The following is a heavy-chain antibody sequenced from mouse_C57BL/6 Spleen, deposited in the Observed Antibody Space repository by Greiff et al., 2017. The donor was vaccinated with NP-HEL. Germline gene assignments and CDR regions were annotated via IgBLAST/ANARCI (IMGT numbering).Heavy chain of an antibody. J-gene: IGHJ3*01. V-gene: IGHV5-4*01. Sequence: EVQLVESGGGLVKPGGSLKLSCAASGFTFSSYAMSWVRQTPEKRLEWVATISDGGSYTYYPDNVKGRFTISRDNAKNNLYLQMSHLKSEDTAMYYCARDEYDDWFAYWGQGTLVTVSA. CDR2: ISDGGSYT. CDR3: ARDEYDDWFAY. CDR1: GFTFSSYA. D-gene: IGHD2-4*01.